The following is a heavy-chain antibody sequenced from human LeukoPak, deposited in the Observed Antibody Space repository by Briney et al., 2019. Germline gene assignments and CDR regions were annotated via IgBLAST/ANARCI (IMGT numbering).Heavy chain of an antibody. D-gene: IGHD3-9*01. J-gene: IGHJ3*02. CDR1: GFTFSSDG. V-gene: IGHV3-30*18. Sequence: GGALRLSCAASGFTFSSDGMHWVRQAPGKGLEWVAVISYDGSNKYYADSVKGRFTISRDNSKNTLYLQMNSLRAEDTAVYYCAKDLAVPGLRYFDWLFPPAFDIWGQGTMVTVSS. CDR3: AKDLAVPGLRYFDWLFPPAFDI. CDR2: ISYDGSNK.